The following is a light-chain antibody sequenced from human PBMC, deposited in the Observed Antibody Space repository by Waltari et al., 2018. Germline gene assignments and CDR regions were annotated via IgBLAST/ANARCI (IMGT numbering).Light chain of an antibody. J-gene: IGLJ3*02. CDR3: QSYDSLSGSM. V-gene: IGLV1-40*01. CDR2: GNS. Sequence: QSVLTQPPSVSGAPGPRVTISCTGSSSTIGAGYDVHWYQHLPGKVPQPLIYGNSARPSGVPLRFSGSKSGTSAYLAITGLQAEDEATYYCQSYDSLSGSMFGGGTKLTVL. CDR1: SSTIGAGYD.